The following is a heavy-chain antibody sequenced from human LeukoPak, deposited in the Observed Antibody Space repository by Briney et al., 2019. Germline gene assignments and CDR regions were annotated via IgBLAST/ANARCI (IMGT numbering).Heavy chain of an antibody. Sequence: GGSLRLSCAASGFTFSTCTMNWFRQAPGKGLEWVSSISSGSTKTYYAGSVKGRFTISRDNAKNSLFLQMNSLRVEDTAVFYCASVGPGRYFDLWGRGTLVTVSS. CDR3: ASVGPGRYFDL. CDR2: ISSGSTKT. J-gene: IGHJ2*01. V-gene: IGHV3-21*01. D-gene: IGHD3-10*01. CDR1: GFTFSTCT.